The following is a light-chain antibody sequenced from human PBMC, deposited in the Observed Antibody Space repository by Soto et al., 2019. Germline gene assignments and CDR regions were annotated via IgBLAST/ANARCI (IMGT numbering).Light chain of an antibody. CDR1: QPIGGDY. J-gene: IGKJ2*01. Sequence: VLTQSPDIVSMSRGGRATISCRASQPIGGDYLAWYQQRPGQAPTLRMFGVSTRAAGISDRFSGTGSGTDFNLTINSLEPEDVAGYYCQHYGSWYSFGQGTQVEI. CDR3: QHYGSWYS. CDR2: GVS. V-gene: IGKV3-20*01.